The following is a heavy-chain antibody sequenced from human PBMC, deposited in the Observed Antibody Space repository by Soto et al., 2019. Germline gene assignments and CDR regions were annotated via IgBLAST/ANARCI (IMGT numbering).Heavy chain of an antibody. J-gene: IGHJ5*02. CDR1: GYTFTSYG. Sequence: QVQLVQSGVEVKKPGASVKVSCKASGYTFTSYGISWVRQAPGQGLEWMGLLIPYNGDRIYAQKFQGRVILTTDTATNTAYMELVSLRSDDTAVYYCVRDASSGYRGWWDPWGQGTLVTVSS. D-gene: IGHD5-12*01. CDR3: VRDASSGYRGWWDP. CDR2: LIPYNGDR. V-gene: IGHV1-18*01.